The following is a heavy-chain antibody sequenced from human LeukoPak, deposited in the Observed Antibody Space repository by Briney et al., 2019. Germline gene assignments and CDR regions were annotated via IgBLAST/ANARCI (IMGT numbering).Heavy chain of an antibody. D-gene: IGHD1-26*01. CDR2: IRYDGSKS. J-gene: IGHJ3*02. CDR1: GFTFNSYG. Sequence: GGSLRLSCAASGFTFNSYGMHWVRQAPGKGLEGVAFIRYDGSKSYFADSVKGRFALSRDNYKNTLYLQMSSLRPEDTAVYFCAKDGGSGSYFAFDIWGQGTMVTVSS. CDR3: AKDGGSGSYFAFDI. V-gene: IGHV3-30*02.